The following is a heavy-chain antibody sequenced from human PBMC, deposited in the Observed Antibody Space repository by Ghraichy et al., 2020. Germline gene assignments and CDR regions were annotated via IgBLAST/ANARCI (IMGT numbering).Heavy chain of an antibody. CDR1: GDSIRSYY. Sequence: SKTLSLTCTVSGDSIRSYYWSWIRQPPEKGLEWVGNIFYSGSTNYDPSLKSRVTISVDTSRNQFSLKLSSVTAADTAVYYCARVRWLGNYYYMDVWGKGTTVTVSS. CDR2: IFYSGST. CDR3: ARVRWLGNYYYMDV. J-gene: IGHJ6*03. D-gene: IGHD5-24*01. V-gene: IGHV4-59*01.